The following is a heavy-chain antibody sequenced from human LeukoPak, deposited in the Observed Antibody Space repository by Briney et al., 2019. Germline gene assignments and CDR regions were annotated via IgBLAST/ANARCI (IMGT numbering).Heavy chain of an antibody. CDR3: ASRPRGYSYEDWYFDL. D-gene: IGHD5-18*01. CDR2: IIPILGIA. CDR1: GGTFSSYA. V-gene: IGHV1-69*04. Sequence: SVKVSCKASGGTFSSYAISWVGQAPGQGLEWMGRIIPILGIANYAQKFQGRVTITADKSTSTVYMELSSLRSEDQAVYYCASRPRGYSYEDWYFDLWGRGTLVTVSS. J-gene: IGHJ2*01.